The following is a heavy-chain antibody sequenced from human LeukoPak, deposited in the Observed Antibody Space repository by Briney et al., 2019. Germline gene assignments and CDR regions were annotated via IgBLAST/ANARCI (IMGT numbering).Heavy chain of an antibody. CDR2: IIPILGIA. CDR3: ARDDVVPATPFGVSLHPLKYGMDV. CDR1: GGTFSSYA. V-gene: IGHV1-69*04. J-gene: IGHJ6*02. D-gene: IGHD2-2*01. Sequence: GASVKVSCKASGGTFSSYAISWVRQAPGQGLEWMGRIIPILGIANYAQKFQGRVTITADKSTSTAYMELSSLRSEDTAVYYCARDDVVPATPFGVSLHPLKYGMDVWGQGTTVTVSS.